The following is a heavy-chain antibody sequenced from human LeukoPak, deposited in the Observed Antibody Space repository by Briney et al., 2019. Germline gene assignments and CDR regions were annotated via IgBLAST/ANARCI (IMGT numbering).Heavy chain of an antibody. CDR3: ARGGTPSYDSSGYEFDY. D-gene: IGHD3-22*01. V-gene: IGHV1-69*05. Sequence: ASVKVSCKASGGTFSSYAISWVRQAPGQGLEWMGGIIPIFGTANYAQKFQGRVTITTDESTSTAYMELSSLRSEDTAVYYCARGGTPSYDSSGYEFDYWGQGTLVTVSS. CDR2: IIPIFGTA. CDR1: GGTFSSYA. J-gene: IGHJ4*02.